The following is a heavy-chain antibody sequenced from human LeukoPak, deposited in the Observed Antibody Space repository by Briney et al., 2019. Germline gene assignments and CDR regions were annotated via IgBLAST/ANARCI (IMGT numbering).Heavy chain of an antibody. V-gene: IGHV3-30*18. J-gene: IGHJ4*02. Sequence: GTSLRLSCAASEFTFSSYAMHWVRQAPGKGLEWVAFISYHGSNKYYADSVKGRFTISRDNSKNTLFLQMNSLRAEDTAVYYCAKNTHAYAEIFDYWGQGTLVTVSS. CDR1: EFTFSSYA. CDR2: ISYHGSNK. CDR3: AKNTHAYAEIFDY. D-gene: IGHD2-2*01.